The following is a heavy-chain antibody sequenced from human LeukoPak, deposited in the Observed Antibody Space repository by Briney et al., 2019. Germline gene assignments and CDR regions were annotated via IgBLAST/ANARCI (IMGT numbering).Heavy chain of an antibody. CDR1: GDSIGSSNW. CDR3: ATYFYGDYASYYFDF. V-gene: IGHV4-4*02. Sequence: SETMSLTCAVSGDSIGSSNWWSWARQPPGKGLEWIGEIYHSGTTNYNPSLKSRVTMSVDKSKNQFSLKLSSVTAADTAIYYCATYFYGDYASYYFDFWGQGTLVTVSS. J-gene: IGHJ4*02. D-gene: IGHD4-17*01. CDR2: IYHSGTT.